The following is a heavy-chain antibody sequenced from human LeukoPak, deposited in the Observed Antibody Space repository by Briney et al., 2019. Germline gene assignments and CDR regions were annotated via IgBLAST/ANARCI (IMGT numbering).Heavy chain of an antibody. CDR2: IKQDGSEQ. CDR3: GRGWAGGPDY. V-gene: IGHV3-7*05. D-gene: IGHD1-26*01. CDR1: GFTLSTYW. Sequence: GGSLRLSCAASGFTLSTYWMSWVRQAPGKGLEWVANIKQDGSEQYYVDSVRGRFTISRDNSKNSLSLQMNSLRAEDTAIYYGGRGWAGGPDYWGRGTLVTVSS. J-gene: IGHJ4*02.